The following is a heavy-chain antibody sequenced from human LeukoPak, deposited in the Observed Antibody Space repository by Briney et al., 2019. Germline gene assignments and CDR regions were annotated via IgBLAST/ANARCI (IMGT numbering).Heavy chain of an antibody. CDR2: INPNSGGT. CDR3: ARRGDYVLDAFDI. Sequence: GASVKVSCKASGYTFTSYDINWVRQATGQGLEWMGWINPNSGGTNYAQKFQGWVTMTRDTSISTAYVELSRLRSDDTAVYYCARRGDYVLDAFDIWGQGTMVTVSS. CDR1: GYTFTSYD. V-gene: IGHV1-2*04. J-gene: IGHJ3*02. D-gene: IGHD3-16*01.